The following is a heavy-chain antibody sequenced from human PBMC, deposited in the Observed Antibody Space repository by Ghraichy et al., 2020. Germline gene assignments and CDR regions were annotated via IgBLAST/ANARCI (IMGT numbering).Heavy chain of an antibody. J-gene: IGHJ3*02. CDR2: IYSGGST. CDR3: ASLAPAYYYDRSDAFDI. CDR1: GFTVSSNY. Sequence: GGSLRLSCAASGFTVSSNYMSWVRQAPGKGLEWVSVIYSGGSTYYADSVKGRFTISRDNSKNTLYLQMNSLRAEDTAVYYCASLAPAYYYDRSDAFDIWGQGTMVTVSS. D-gene: IGHD3-22*01. V-gene: IGHV3-66*02.